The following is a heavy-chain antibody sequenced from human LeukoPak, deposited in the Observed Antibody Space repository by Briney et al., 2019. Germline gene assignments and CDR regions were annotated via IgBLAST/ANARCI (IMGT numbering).Heavy chain of an antibody. D-gene: IGHD6-6*01. Sequence: GGSLRLSCAASGFSFSNFWMSWVRQAPGKGLEWVANIKPDGSATNYVDSVRGRFTISRDNAKNSLDLQMNSLRAEDTAVYYCARGGGSSSWGQGTLVTVSS. J-gene: IGHJ5*02. CDR2: IKPDGSAT. V-gene: IGHV3-7*01. CDR1: GFSFSNFW. CDR3: ARGGGSSS.